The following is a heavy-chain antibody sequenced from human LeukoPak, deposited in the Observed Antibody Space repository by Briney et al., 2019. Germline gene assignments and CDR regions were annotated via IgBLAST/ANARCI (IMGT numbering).Heavy chain of an antibody. J-gene: IGHJ4*02. Sequence: GRSLRLSCAASGFTFSSYGMHWVRQAPGKGLEWVSSISSSSSYIYYADSVKGRFTISRDNAKNSLYLQMNSLRAEDTAVYYCARDLLPEYYYDSSGYYRALGYWGQGTLVTVSS. CDR2: ISSSSSYI. CDR1: GFTFSSYG. CDR3: ARDLLPEYYYDSSGYYRALGY. V-gene: IGHV3-21*01. D-gene: IGHD3-22*01.